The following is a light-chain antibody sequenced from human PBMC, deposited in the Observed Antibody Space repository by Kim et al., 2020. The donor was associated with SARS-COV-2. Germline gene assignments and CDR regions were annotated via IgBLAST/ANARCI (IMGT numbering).Light chain of an antibody. CDR1: QSVTRF. V-gene: IGKV3-11*01. J-gene: IGKJ4*02. CDR2: DVS. Sequence: EIVLTQSPATLSLSPGERATLSCRASQSVTRFLAWYQHKPGQAPRLLIYDVSNRATGIPARFSGSGSGTDFTLTISSLEPEDFAVYYCQQRDNWPYLTFGGGTKVDIK. CDR3: QQRDNWPYLT.